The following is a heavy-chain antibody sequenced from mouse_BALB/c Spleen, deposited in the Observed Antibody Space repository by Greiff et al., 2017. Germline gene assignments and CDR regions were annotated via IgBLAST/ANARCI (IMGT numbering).Heavy chain of an antibody. CDR1: GYTFTSYW. D-gene: IGHD2-4*01. V-gene: IGHV1S22*01. J-gene: IGHJ3*01. CDR2: IYPGSGST. CDR3: TGRGAYYDFAY. Sequence: LQQPGSELVRPGASVKLSCKASGYTFTSYWMHWVKQRPGQGLEWIGNIYPGSGSTNYDEKFKSKATLTVDTSSSTAYMQLSSLTSEDSAVYYCTGRGAYYDFAYWGQGTLVTVSA.